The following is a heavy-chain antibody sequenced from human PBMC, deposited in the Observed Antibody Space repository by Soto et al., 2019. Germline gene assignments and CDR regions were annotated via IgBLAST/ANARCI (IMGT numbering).Heavy chain of an antibody. CDR1: GGSFSGYY. Sequence: SETLSLTCAVYGGSFSGYYWSWIRQPPGKGLEWIGEINHSGSTNYNPSLKSRVTISVDTSKNQFSLKLSSVTAADTAVYYCANVVVVAATPTNWLDPWGQGTLVTVSS. CDR3: ANVVVVAATPTNWLDP. J-gene: IGHJ5*02. CDR2: INHSGST. V-gene: IGHV4-34*01. D-gene: IGHD2-15*01.